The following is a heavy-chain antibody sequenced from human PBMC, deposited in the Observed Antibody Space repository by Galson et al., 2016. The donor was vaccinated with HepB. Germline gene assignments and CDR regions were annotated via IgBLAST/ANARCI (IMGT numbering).Heavy chain of an antibody. CDR3: ARDAGWYFSYWYFDL. D-gene: IGHD6-19*01. V-gene: IGHV3-74*01. CDR1: GFIFSSYW. Sequence: SLRLSCAASGFIFSSYWMHWVRQVPGKGLVWVSRINSDGSSTSYADSVKGRFTISRDNAKNTLYLQMNSLRAEDKAGYYFARDAGWYFSYWYFDLWGRGTLVTVSS. J-gene: IGHJ2*01. CDR2: INSDGSST.